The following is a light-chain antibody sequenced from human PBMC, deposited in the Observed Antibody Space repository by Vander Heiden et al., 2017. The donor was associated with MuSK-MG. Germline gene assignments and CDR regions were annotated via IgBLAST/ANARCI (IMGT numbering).Light chain of an antibody. V-gene: IGKV3-20*01. J-gene: IGKJ2*01. Sequence: EIVLTQSPGTLSLSPGDRATLSCRATQSVHSNYLAWYQQKPGQAPRLLVYGASSTDTGIPDRFSGSGSGTDFTLTISRLEPEDFAVYYCQQEGSSPETFGQATKLEIK. CDR2: GAS. CDR3: QQEGSSPET. CDR1: QSVHSNY.